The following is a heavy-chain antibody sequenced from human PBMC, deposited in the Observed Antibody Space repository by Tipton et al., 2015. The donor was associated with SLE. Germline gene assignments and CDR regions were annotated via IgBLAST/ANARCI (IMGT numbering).Heavy chain of an antibody. CDR2: IHHRGTT. Sequence: GLVKPSETLSLTCIVSGGSITTRSYYWGWVRQPPGMGLEWIGEIHHRGTTNYNPSLKSRVTISVDKSKSQFSLKLSSVTAADTAVYYCAGGFYYGSGTFSDFEYWGQGTLATVSS. CDR1: GGSITTRSYY. J-gene: IGHJ4*02. D-gene: IGHD3-10*01. CDR3: AGGFYYGSGTFSDFEY. V-gene: IGHV4-61*05.